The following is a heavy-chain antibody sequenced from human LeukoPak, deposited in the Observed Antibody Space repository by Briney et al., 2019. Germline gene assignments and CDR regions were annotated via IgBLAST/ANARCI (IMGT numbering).Heavy chain of an antibody. Sequence: GRSLRLSCAASGFTFSSFGMHWVRQAPGKGLEWVAVLSNDGSKSYYADSVKGRFTISRDNSKNTLYLQMNSLRGEDTAVYYCARDMGYCSSSNCYTYYLDYWGQGTLVTVSS. CDR1: GFTFSSFG. CDR3: ARDMGYCSSSNCYTYYLDY. D-gene: IGHD2-2*01. CDR2: LSNDGSKS. V-gene: IGHV3-30*03. J-gene: IGHJ4*02.